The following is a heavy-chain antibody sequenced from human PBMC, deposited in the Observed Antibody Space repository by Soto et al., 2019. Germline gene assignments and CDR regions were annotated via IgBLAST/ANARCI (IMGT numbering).Heavy chain of an antibody. D-gene: IGHD3-10*01. CDR3: ARVRGSGSYSYMSVDS. Sequence: EVQLVESGGGLVKPGGSLRLSCAASGFTFNTYSMNWVRQTPGQGLEWVSSISTSSSYIYYADSVKGRFTISRDNAKNSLFLQMNGLRAEDRAVYYCARVRGSGSYSYMSVDSWGRGTLVNVSS. CDR2: ISTSSSYI. V-gene: IGHV3-21*01. CDR1: GFTFNTYS. J-gene: IGHJ4*02.